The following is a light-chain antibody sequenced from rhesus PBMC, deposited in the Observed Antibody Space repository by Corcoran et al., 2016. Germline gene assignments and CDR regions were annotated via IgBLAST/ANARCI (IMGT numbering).Light chain of an antibody. V-gene: IGKV3-24*04. CDR3: QQSSNLFT. Sequence: ETVVTQSPATLSLSPGERATLSCRASQSVGSYLAWYQQKPGQAPRLLIYGASIRAIGIPDRFSGSGSGTDFTLTISSLEPEEVGVCYCQQSSNLFTFGPGTKLDIK. J-gene: IGKJ3*01. CDR1: QSVGSY. CDR2: GAS.